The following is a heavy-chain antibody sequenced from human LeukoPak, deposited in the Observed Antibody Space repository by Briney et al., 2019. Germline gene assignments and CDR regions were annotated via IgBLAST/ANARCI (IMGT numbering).Heavy chain of an antibody. V-gene: IGHV4-34*01. J-gene: IGHJ6*03. CDR3: ARQGLLIVVVPAAIHYYYYMDV. CDR2: INHSGST. CDR1: GGSFSGYY. D-gene: IGHD2-2*01. Sequence: PSETLSLTCAVYGGSFSGYYWSWIRQPPGKGLEWIGEINHSGSTNYNPSLKSRVTISVDTSKNQFSLKLSSVTAADTAVYYCARQGLLIVVVPAAIHYYYYMDVWGKGTTVTVSS.